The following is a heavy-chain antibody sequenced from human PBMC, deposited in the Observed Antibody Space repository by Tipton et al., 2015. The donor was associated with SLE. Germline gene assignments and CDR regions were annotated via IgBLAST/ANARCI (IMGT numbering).Heavy chain of an antibody. CDR1: GFTFSTYW. J-gene: IGHJ4*02. CDR3: AKDLDSGSDGRFYLDH. D-gene: IGHD5-12*01. Sequence: SLRLSCAASGFTFSTYWMSWVRQAPGKGLEWVANIKEDGNEKYYVDSVKGRFTISRDNSKNTLYLQMNSLRAEDTAIYYCAKDLDSGSDGRFYLDHWGQGTLVTVSS. V-gene: IGHV3-7*01. CDR2: IKEDGNEK.